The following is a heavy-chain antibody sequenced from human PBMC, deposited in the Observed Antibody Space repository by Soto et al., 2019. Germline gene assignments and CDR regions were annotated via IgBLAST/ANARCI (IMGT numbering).Heavy chain of an antibody. Sequence: ASVKVSCKASGYTFTSYDINWVRQATGQGLEWMGWMNPNSGNTGYAQKFQGRVTMTRNTSISKAYMELSSLRSEDTAVYYCARGCYDILTGYYGNWFDPWGQGTLVTVSS. CDR3: ARGCYDILTGYYGNWFDP. V-gene: IGHV1-8*01. CDR1: GYTFTSYD. D-gene: IGHD3-9*01. J-gene: IGHJ5*02. CDR2: MNPNSGNT.